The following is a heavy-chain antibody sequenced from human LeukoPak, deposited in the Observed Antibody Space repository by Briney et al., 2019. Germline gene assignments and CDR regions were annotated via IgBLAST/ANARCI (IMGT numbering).Heavy chain of an antibody. CDR1: GGSFSGYY. J-gene: IGHJ5*02. D-gene: IGHD3-9*01. Sequence: SETLSLTCAVYGGSFSGYYWSWVRQPPGKGLEWIGEINHSGSTNYNPSLKSRVTISVDTSKNQFSLKLSSVTAADTAVYYCARSGDILTGYRPHNWFDPWGQGTLVTVSS. V-gene: IGHV4-34*01. CDR2: INHSGST. CDR3: ARSGDILTGYRPHNWFDP.